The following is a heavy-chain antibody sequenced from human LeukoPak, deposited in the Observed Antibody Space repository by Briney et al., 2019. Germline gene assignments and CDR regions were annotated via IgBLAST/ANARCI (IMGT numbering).Heavy chain of an antibody. CDR2: INQDGSEK. D-gene: IGHD3-16*01. V-gene: IGHV3-7*04. CDR1: GFTFSSYW. J-gene: IGHJ4*02. Sequence: GGSLRLSCAASGFTFSSYWMSWVRQPPGKGLEWVANINQDGSEKYYVDSVKGRFTISRDNAKNSLYLQMNSLRAEDTAVHYCARGMSTGEYWGQGTLVTVSS. CDR3: ARGMSTGEY.